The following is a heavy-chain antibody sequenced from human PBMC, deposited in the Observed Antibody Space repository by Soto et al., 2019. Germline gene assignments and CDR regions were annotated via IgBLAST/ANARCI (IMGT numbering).Heavy chain of an antibody. CDR1: GFTFSSYA. V-gene: IGHV3-23*01. CDR2: ISGSGGST. D-gene: IGHD3-22*01. Sequence: PGGSLRLSCAASGFTFSSYAMSWVRQAPGKGLEWVSAISGSGGSTYYADSVKGRFTISRDNSKNTLYLQMNSLRAEDTAVYYCAKGEGYYDSSGYYYVWGQGTLVTVSS. J-gene: IGHJ4*02. CDR3: AKGEGYYDSSGYYYV.